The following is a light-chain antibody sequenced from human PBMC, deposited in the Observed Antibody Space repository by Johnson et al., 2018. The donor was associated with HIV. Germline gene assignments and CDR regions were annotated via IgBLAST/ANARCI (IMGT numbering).Light chain of an antibody. CDR3: GTWDSRLSAYV. CDR2: DTY. J-gene: IGLJ1*01. Sequence: QSVLTQPPSVSAAPGQKVTISCSGSSSNIGNNYVSWYQQLPGTAPKLLIYDTYKRPSGIPDRFSGSKSGTSATLGITGLQTGDGADYYCGTWDSRLSAYVFGAGTKVTVL. CDR1: SSNIGNNY. V-gene: IGLV1-51*01.